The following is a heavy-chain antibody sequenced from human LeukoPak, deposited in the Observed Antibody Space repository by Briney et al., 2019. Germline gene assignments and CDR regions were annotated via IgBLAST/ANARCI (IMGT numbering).Heavy chain of an antibody. CDR3: ARRGFGYSVDV. D-gene: IGHD5-18*01. Sequence: PSETLSLTCTVSVGSISDTNSYWTWIRQPPGKGLEWIGRVYHNGNTYYSPTLRGRVTISADSSRNQFSLRLSSVTAADTAVYFCARRGFGYSVDVWGQGTTVTVSS. CDR1: VGSISDTNSY. J-gene: IGHJ6*02. CDR2: VYHNGNT. V-gene: IGHV4-39*01.